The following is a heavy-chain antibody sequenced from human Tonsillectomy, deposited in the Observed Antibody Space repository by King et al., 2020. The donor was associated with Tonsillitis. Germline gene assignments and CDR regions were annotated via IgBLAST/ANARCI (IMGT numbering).Heavy chain of an antibody. D-gene: IGHD6-13*01. CDR1: GYTFTSYW. J-gene: IGHJ6*02. Sequence: VQLVESGAEVKKPGESLRISCKGSGYTFTSYWITWVRQMPGKGLEWMGRIDPSDSETNYSPSFQGHVTISADKSISTAYLQWSSLKASDTSTYYCARWWVGSSFSHYHYTGLDVWGQGTTVTVSS. CDR3: ARWWVGSSFSHYHYTGLDV. CDR2: IDPSDSET. V-gene: IGHV5-10-1*03.